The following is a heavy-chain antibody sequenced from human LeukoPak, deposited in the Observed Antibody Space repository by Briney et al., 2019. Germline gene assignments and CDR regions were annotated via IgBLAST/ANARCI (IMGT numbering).Heavy chain of an antibody. CDR1: GGSFSGYY. CDR3: ARLGRSSGHDY. Sequence: SETLSLTCAVYGGSFSGYYWSWTRQPPGKGLEWIGEINHSGSTNYNPSLKSRVTISVDTSKNQFSLKLSSVTAADTAVYYCARLGRSSGHDYWGQGTLVTVSS. V-gene: IGHV4-34*01. D-gene: IGHD6-19*01. CDR2: INHSGST. J-gene: IGHJ4*02.